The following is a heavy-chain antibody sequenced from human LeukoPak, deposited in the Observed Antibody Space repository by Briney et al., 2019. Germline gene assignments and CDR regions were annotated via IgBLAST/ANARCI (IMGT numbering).Heavy chain of an antibody. Sequence: GGSLRLSCAASGFTFSDYWMCWVRRAPGKGLVWVSRIKSDGTGILYADFVEGRFTISRDNAKNALYLQMTSLRDEDTAVYYCVRGQTIDYWGQGILVTVSS. V-gene: IGHV3-74*03. J-gene: IGHJ4*02. CDR2: IKSDGTGI. D-gene: IGHD3-10*01. CDR3: VRGQTIDY. CDR1: GFTFSDYW.